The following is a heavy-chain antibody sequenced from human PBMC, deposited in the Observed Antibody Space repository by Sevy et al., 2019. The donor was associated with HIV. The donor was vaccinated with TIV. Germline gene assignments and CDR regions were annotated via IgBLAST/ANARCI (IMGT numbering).Heavy chain of an antibody. J-gene: IGHJ4*02. Sequence: ASVKVSCKASGDTFTNYALSWVRQAPGQGLEWMGGILPILRSAKTAQKFQDRVTITADDSTSTAYMELNSLRFEDTAMYYCARLSSALDYDXSGXXXXXGQGTLVTVSS. CDR3: ARLSSALDYDXSGXXXX. CDR2: ILPILRSA. D-gene: IGHD3-22*01. V-gene: IGHV1-69*13. CDR1: GDTFTNYA.